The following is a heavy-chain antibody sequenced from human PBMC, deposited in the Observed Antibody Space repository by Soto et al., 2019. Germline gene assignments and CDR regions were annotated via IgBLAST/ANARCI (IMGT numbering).Heavy chain of an antibody. CDR2: IKSKNDGETT. J-gene: IGHJ4*02. CDR1: GFTFNTAW. V-gene: IGHV3-15*07. Sequence: EVQLVESGGGLVQPAGSLRLSCAAFGFTFNTAWMSWVRQAPGKGLEWVGRIKSKNDGETTDYAAPVKGRFFISRDDSENTLYLQMNSLKTEDTAMYYCATDVPSQGRGEFDYWGQGVLVTVSS. CDR3: ATDVPSQGRGEFDY.